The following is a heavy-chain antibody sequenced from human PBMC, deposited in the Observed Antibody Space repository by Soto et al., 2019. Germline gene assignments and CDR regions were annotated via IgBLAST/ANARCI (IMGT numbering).Heavy chain of an antibody. D-gene: IGHD2-15*01. CDR2: FYSGGTT. V-gene: IGHV3-66*01. CDR3: ARDALGWSAARNDAFDM. Sequence: PGGSLRLSCAASGFTVSTNYMSWVRQAPGKGLQWVSFFYSGGTTYYADSVKGRFTISTDTSKNTLYLQMNSLRVEDTAVYYCARDALGWSAARNDAFDMWGQGTMVTVSS. J-gene: IGHJ3*02. CDR1: GFTVSTNY.